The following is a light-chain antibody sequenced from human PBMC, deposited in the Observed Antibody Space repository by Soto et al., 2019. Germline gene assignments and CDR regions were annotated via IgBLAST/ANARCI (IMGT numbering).Light chain of an antibody. J-gene: IGKJ5*01. CDR2: GAS. CDR3: QQYGSSPPIT. Sequence: EIVLTQPPGTLPLSPGERATLSCRASQSVSSSYLTWYQQKPGQAPRLLIYGASSRATGIPDRFSGSGSGKDFTLTISRREPEDFAVYYCQQYGSSPPITFGQGTRLEI. CDR1: QSVSSSY. V-gene: IGKV3-20*01.